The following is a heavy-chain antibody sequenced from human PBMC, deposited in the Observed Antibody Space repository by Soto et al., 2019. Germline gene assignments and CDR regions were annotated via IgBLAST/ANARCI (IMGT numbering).Heavy chain of an antibody. CDR2: TSGSGDNT. J-gene: IGHJ4*02. D-gene: IGHD5-12*01. CDR3: AKGYYSGYDLAYFDY. CDR1: GFSFDDYA. V-gene: IGHV3-23*01. Sequence: EVQLLESGGGLVQPGGSLRLSCAASGFSFDDYAMTWVRQAAGKGLEWVSATSGSGDNTYYADSVKGRFTISRDNSKNTLYLELNSLRAEDTAVYYCAKGYYSGYDLAYFDYWGQGTLGTVSS.